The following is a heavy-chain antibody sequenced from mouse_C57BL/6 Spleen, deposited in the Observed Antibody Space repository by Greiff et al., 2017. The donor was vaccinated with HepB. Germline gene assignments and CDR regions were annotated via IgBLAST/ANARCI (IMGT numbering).Heavy chain of an antibody. D-gene: IGHD2-1*01. CDR1: GYTFTSYW. V-gene: IGHV1-52*01. CDR3: ARGVGNYVYFDY. J-gene: IGHJ2*01. Sequence: VQLQQPGAELVRPGSSVKLSCKASGYTFTSYWMHWVKQRPIQGLEWIGNIDPSDSETHYNQKFKDKATLTVDKSSSTAYMQLSSLTSEDSAVYYCARGVGNYVYFDYWGQGTTRTVSS. CDR2: IDPSDSET.